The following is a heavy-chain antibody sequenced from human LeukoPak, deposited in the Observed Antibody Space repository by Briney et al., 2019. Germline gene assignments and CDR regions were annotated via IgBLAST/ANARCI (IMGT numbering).Heavy chain of an antibody. J-gene: IGHJ5*02. CDR1: GGSISSGGYS. D-gene: IGHD3-3*01. Sequence: SETLSLTCAVSGGSISSGGYSWSWIRQPPGKGLEWIGEINHSGSTNYNSSLKSRVTISVDTSKNQFSLKLSSVTAADTAVYYCATRPGNFRSGSDPWGQGTLVTVSS. CDR2: INHSGST. V-gene: IGHV4-34*01. CDR3: ATRPGNFRSGSDP.